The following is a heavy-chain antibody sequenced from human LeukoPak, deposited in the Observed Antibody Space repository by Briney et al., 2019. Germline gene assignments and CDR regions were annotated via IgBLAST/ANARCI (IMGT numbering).Heavy chain of an antibody. CDR3: ARVLKDYYGSGSYYTFDY. CDR1: GYTFTGYY. CDR2: INPNSGGT. D-gene: IGHD3-10*01. J-gene: IGHJ4*02. V-gene: IGHV1-2*02. Sequence: ASVTVSCKASGYTFTGYYMHWVRQAPGQGLEWMGWINPNSGGTNYAQKFQGRVTMTRDTSISTAYMELSRLRSDDTAVYCCARVLKDYYGSGSYYTFDYWGQGTLVTVPP.